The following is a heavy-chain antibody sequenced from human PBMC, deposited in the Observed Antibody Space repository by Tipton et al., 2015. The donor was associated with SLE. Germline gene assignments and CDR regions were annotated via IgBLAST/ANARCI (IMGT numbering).Heavy chain of an antibody. J-gene: IGHJ4*02. CDR3: ARYVDIVAFDY. CDR2: INHSGST. CDR1: GGSFSGYY. D-gene: IGHD5-12*01. Sequence: TLSLTCAVYGGSFSGYYWSWIRQPPGKGLEWIGEINHSGSTNYNPSLKSRVTISVDKSKNQFSLKLSSVTAADTAVYYCARYVDIVAFDYWGQGTLVTVSS. V-gene: IGHV4-34*01.